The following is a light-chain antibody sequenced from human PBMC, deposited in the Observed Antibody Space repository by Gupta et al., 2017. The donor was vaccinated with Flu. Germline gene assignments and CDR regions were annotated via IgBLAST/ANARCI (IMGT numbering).Light chain of an antibody. V-gene: IGKV3-15*01. CDR1: QRVNTT. Sequence: FPATMSGSRGERTTPADRASQRVNTTLDWYQQKPGQGPRLLIHDASNRANGVPGRFSGSGSGTEFTLTITSLQSEDCAIYFCQQDDDWKSFGGGTTVAIK. CDR3: QQDDDWKS. CDR2: DAS. J-gene: IGKJ4*01.